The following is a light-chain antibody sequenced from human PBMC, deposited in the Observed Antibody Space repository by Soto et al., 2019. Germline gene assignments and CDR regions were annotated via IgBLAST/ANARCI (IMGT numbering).Light chain of an antibody. J-gene: IGKJ1*01. CDR3: QDFDSPQWT. CDR2: SVS. CDR1: QRASRQY. V-gene: IGKV3-20*01. Sequence: VLTQSPDTLSLSPGDRATLSCRANQRASRQYLSWYQQRPGQPPRLLIYSVSMRADGIPDRFSGSGSGSEFTLTINILEPEDFAVYYCQDFDSPQWTFGQGTKIE.